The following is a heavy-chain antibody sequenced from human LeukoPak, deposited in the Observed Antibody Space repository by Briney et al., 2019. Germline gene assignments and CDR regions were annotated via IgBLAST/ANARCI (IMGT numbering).Heavy chain of an antibody. D-gene: IGHD1-26*01. CDR1: GXTFRTYA. CDR2: ITGNGGST. Sequence: GGSLRLSCAASGXTFRTYAMTWVRQAPGKGLEWVSSITGNGGSTYYADSVKGRFTISRDNSKNTLYLQMDSLRAEDTAVYHCARDSGSYLQPTDYWGQGTLVTVSS. V-gene: IGHV3-23*01. CDR3: ARDSGSYLQPTDY. J-gene: IGHJ4*02.